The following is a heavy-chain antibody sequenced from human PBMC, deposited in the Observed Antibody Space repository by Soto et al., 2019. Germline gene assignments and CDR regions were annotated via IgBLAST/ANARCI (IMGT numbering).Heavy chain of an antibody. CDR2: IYYTGSGTA. V-gene: IGHV4-39*01. Sequence: SETLSLTCSVSGDSISSSAYYWGWIRQPPGKGLEWIANIYYTGSGTADYNPSLKSRVTISVDTSKSHFSLRLSSVTAADTAVYYCVRQQKSGYAQGPLDYWGQGTLVTVSS. CDR1: GDSISSSAYY. D-gene: IGHD3-3*01. J-gene: IGHJ4*02. CDR3: VRQQKSGYAQGPLDY.